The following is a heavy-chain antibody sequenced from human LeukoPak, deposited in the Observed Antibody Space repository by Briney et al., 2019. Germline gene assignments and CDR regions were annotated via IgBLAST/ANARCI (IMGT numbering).Heavy chain of an antibody. CDR2: IKSDGSST. J-gene: IGHJ3*02. CDR3: TRRAAALDAFDI. CDR1: GFTFSSYW. D-gene: IGHD6-13*01. Sequence: GGSLRLSCAASGFTFSSYWVHWVRHAPGKGLVWVSRIKSDGSSTTYADSVKGRFTISRDNAKNTLYLQMNSLRAEDTAVYYCTRRAAALDAFDIWGQGTMGTVSA. V-gene: IGHV3-74*01.